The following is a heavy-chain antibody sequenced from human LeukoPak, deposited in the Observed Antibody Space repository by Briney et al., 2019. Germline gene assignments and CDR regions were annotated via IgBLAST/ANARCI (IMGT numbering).Heavy chain of an antibody. Sequence: SETLSLTCSVSDDSIPMYYWTWIRQPPGKGLEWIGYVDHTGSTNFNPSLNGRVSISRDTTKNLFSLRLRSVTAADTAVYFCARGRVSSSTWYSTYYYYFYMDVWGKGTTVTVSS. D-gene: IGHD1-1*01. V-gene: IGHV4-59*01. J-gene: IGHJ6*03. CDR1: DDSIPMYY. CDR3: ARGRVSSSTWYSTYYYYFYMDV. CDR2: VDHTGST.